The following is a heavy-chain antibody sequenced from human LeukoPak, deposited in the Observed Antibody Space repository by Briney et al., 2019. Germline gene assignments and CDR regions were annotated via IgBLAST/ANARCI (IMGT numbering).Heavy chain of an antibody. CDR3: ARGVGSASYYGMDV. CDR1: GFTFSSYG. CDR2: IWYDGSNK. Sequence: GESLKISCTASGFTFSSYGMHWVRQAPGKGLEWVAIIWYDGSNKYYADSVKGRFTISRDKSKNTLYLQVNSLRAEDTGVYYCARGVGSASYYGMDVWGQGTTVTVSS. V-gene: IGHV3-33*01. D-gene: IGHD2-2*01. J-gene: IGHJ6*02.